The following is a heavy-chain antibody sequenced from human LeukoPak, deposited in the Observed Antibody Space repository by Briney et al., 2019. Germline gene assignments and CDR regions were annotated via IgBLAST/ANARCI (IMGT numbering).Heavy chain of an antibody. CDR3: ARRPPPYSSSNYGMDV. Sequence: GESLKISCKGSGYSFTNYWIGWVRQLPGKGLEWMGIIYPGDSDTRYSPSFQGQVTISADKSISTAYLQWSSLKASDTAMYYYARRPPPYSSSNYGMDVWGQGTTVTVSS. V-gene: IGHV5-51*01. D-gene: IGHD6-6*01. CDR1: GYSFTNYW. J-gene: IGHJ6*02. CDR2: IYPGDSDT.